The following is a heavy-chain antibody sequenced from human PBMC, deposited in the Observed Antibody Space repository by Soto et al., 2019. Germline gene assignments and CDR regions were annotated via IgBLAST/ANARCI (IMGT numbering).Heavy chain of an antibody. CDR3: VKPRMTTAWGIFDI. CDR2: ITGGGGST. CDR1: GFTFSSYA. V-gene: IGHV3-23*01. Sequence: EVQLLESGGGLVQPAGSLRLSCAASGFTFSSYAMTWVRQAPRKGLEWVSTITGGGGSTYSADSVKGRFTISRDNSKNTVYLQMDSLRAEDTAVYFCVKPRMTTAWGIFDIWGQGTMVTVSS. D-gene: IGHD4-17*01. J-gene: IGHJ3*02.